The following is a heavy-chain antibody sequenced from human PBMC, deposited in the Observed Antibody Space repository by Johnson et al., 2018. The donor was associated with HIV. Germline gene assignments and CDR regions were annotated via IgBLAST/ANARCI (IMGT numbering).Heavy chain of an antibody. Sequence: VRLVESGGGLVQPGGSLRLSCAASGFTFSSYWMTWVRQAPGKGLEWVANIKQDGSERYYVDSLKGRFTISRDNAKNSLYLQMNSLRAEDPAVFHFARGDVGAFDIWGQGTMVTVSS. D-gene: IGHD1-26*01. V-gene: IGHV3-7*01. CDR1: GFTFSSYW. CDR3: ARGDVGAFDI. J-gene: IGHJ3*02. CDR2: IKQDGSER.